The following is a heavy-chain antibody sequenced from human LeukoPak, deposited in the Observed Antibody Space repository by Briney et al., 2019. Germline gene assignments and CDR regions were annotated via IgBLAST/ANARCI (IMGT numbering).Heavy chain of an antibody. CDR1: GYTFTGYY. Sequence: ASVKVSCKASGYTFTGYYMHWVRQAPGQGLEWMGWINPNSGGTNYAQKFQGRVTMTRDTSISTAYMELSRLRSDDTAVYYCARVRSVVPAAILAYWGQGTLVTVSS. CDR2: INPNSGGT. D-gene: IGHD2-2*02. V-gene: IGHV1-2*02. CDR3: ARVRSVVPAAILAY. J-gene: IGHJ4*02.